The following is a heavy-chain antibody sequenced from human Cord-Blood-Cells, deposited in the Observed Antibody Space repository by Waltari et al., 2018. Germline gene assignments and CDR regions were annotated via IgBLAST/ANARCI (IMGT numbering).Heavy chain of an antibody. D-gene: IGHD5-18*01. J-gene: IGHJ2*01. Sequence: QVQLQESGPGLVKPSQTLSLTCTVSGGSISSGDSYWSCIRQPPGKGLEWIGYIYYSGSTYYNPSLKSRVTISVDTSKNQFSLKLSSVTAADTAVYYCARDGDTAMAYWYFDLWGRGTLVTVSS. CDR3: ARDGDTAMAYWYFDL. CDR2: IYYSGST. V-gene: IGHV4-30-4*08. CDR1: GGSISSGDSY.